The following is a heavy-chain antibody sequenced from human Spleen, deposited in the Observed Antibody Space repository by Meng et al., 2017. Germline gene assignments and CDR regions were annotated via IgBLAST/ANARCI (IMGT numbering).Heavy chain of an antibody. CDR3: ARDPPFDY. CDR2: NNPKTGAT. Sequence: QVQLVQSGAEVMKPGASLKVSCRASGYTFTSYFVLWVRQAPGQGLEWMGRNNPKTGATTYAQKFQGRVTMTRDTSISTAYMELSGLESDDTAVYYCARDPPFDYWGQGTLVTVSS. J-gene: IGHJ4*02. V-gene: IGHV1-2*06. CDR1: GYTFTSYF.